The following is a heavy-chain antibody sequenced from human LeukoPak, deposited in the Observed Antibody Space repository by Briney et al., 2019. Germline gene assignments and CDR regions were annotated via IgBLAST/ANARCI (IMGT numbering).Heavy chain of an antibody. CDR2: INTNTGNP. Sequence: ASVKVSCKASGYTFTSYGISWVRQAPGQGLEWMGWINTNTGNPTYAQGFTGRFVFSLDTSVSTAYLQISSLKAEDTAVYYCASGYNWFDPWGQGTLVTVSS. V-gene: IGHV7-4-1*02. CDR1: GYTFTSYG. J-gene: IGHJ5*02. CDR3: ASGYNWFDP.